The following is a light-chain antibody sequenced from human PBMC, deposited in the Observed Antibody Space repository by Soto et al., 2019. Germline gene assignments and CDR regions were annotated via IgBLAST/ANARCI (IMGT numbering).Light chain of an antibody. CDR1: QSVSSN. CDR3: QQNNNWPPIT. V-gene: IGKV3-15*01. J-gene: IGKJ5*01. Sequence: EIVLTESPGTLSLSPGEGATLSCRASQSVSSNLAWYQQKPGQSPRLLIYGASTRATGIPARFSGSGSGTEFTLTISSLQSEDFAVYYCQQNNNWPPITFGQGTRLEIK. CDR2: GAS.